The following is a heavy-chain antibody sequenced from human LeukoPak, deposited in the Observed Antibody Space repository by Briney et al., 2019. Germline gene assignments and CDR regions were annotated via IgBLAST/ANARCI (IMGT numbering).Heavy chain of an antibody. Sequence: ASVKVSCKASGYTFTSYYMHWVRQAPGQGLEWMGLINPSGSSTSYAQKFQGRLSLTRDMSTSTDYMELSSLRSDDTAVYYCARGTQTYYFDSSGYYGIAFDIWGQGTKVAVSS. CDR2: INPSGSST. D-gene: IGHD3-22*01. V-gene: IGHV1-46*01. CDR1: GYTFTSYY. CDR3: ARGTQTYYFDSSGYYGIAFDI. J-gene: IGHJ3*02.